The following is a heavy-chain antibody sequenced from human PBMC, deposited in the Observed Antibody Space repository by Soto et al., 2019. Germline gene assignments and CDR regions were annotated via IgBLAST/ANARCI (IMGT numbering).Heavy chain of an antibody. J-gene: IGHJ6*03. CDR3: AGGAPQGYYYYYMDV. D-gene: IGHD3-16*01. V-gene: IGHV4-39*01. CDR2: IYCSGST. Sequence: LETLSLTCSVGWGSICSSSSYWGWIRQPPGKGLEWSGSIYCSGSTYYHPSLKSRVTISVDTSKNQFSLKLSSVTAADTAVYYCAGGAPQGYYYYYMDVWGKGPTVTVPS. CDR1: WGSICSSSSY.